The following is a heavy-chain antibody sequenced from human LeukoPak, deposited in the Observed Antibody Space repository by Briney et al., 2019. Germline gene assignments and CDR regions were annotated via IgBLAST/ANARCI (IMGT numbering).Heavy chain of an antibody. D-gene: IGHD3-10*02. Sequence: GGSLRLSCTASGFTFSRSTMNWVRQAPGKGLEWVSSISSSSRYIFYADSVKGRFTISRDNAKNSLYLQMNSLRAEDTAVYYCAELGITMIGGVWGKGTTVTISS. V-gene: IGHV3-21*01. CDR3: AELGITMIGGV. CDR1: GFTFSRST. J-gene: IGHJ6*04. CDR2: ISSSSRYI.